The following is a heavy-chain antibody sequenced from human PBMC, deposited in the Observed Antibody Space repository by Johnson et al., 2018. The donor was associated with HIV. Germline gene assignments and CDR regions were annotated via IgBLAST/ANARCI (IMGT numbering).Heavy chain of an antibody. CDR3: ARVRAGIAAAGRGDDI. Sequence: QMLLVESGGGVVQPGRSLILSCAASGFTFSSYAMHWVRQAPGKGLEWVADIKCDGSEKYYVDTVKGRFTFSRDNSKNTLYLQMNSLRAEDTAVYYCARVRAGIAAAGRGDDIWGQGTMVTGSS. V-gene: IGHV3-30*04. J-gene: IGHJ3*02. D-gene: IGHD6-13*01. CDR1: GFTFSSYA. CDR2: IKCDGSEK.